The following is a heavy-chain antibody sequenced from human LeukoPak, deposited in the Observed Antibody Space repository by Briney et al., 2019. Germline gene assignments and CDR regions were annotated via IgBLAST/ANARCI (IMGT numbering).Heavy chain of an antibody. J-gene: IGHJ4*02. CDR3: ARDVTVYSYGPYYFDY. D-gene: IGHD5-18*01. Sequence: GALRLSCAASGFTVSSNYMSWVRQAPGKGLEWVSVIYSGGSTYYADSVKGRFTISGDNSKNTLYLQMNSLRAEDTAVYYCARDVTVYSYGPYYFDYWGQGTLVTVSS. CDR1: GFTVSSNY. CDR2: IYSGGST. V-gene: IGHV3-66*01.